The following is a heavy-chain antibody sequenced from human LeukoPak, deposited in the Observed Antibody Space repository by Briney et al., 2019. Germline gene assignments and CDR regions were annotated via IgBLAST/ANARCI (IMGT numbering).Heavy chain of an antibody. J-gene: IGHJ4*02. V-gene: IGHV4-59*01. CDR2: IYYSGST. CDR3: ARGRCSSTSCYSDY. D-gene: IGHD2-2*01. CDR1: GGSISSYY. Sequence: SETLSLTCTVSGGSISSYYWSWIRQPPGKGLEWIGYIYYSGSTNYNPSLKSRVTISVDTSKNQFSLKLSSVTAADAAVYYCARGRCSSTSCYSDYWGQGTLVTVSS.